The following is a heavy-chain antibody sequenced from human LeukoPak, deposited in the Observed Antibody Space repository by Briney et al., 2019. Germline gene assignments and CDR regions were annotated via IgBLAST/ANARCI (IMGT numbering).Heavy chain of an antibody. CDR1: GYSISSGYY. J-gene: IGHJ4*02. D-gene: IGHD3-10*01. CDR3: ARHVDWTMVRGDLDY. V-gene: IGHV4-38-2*01. CDR2: IYHSGST. Sequence: PSETLSLTCAVSGYSISSGYYWGWIRQPPGKGLEWIGSIYHSGSTYYNPSLKSRVTISVDTSKNQFSLKLSSVTAADTAVYYCARHVDWTMVRGDLDYWGQGTLVTVSS.